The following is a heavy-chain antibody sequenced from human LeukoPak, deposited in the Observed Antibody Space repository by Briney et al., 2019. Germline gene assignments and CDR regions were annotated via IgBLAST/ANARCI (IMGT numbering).Heavy chain of an antibody. CDR1: GFTFSSYA. J-gene: IGHJ5*02. CDR3: ARGNSHYDSSGYYYGNWFDP. Sequence: GGSLRLSCAASGFTFSSYAMSWVHQAPGKGLEWVSSISSSSSYIYYADSVKGRFTISRDNAKNSLYLQMNSLRAEDTAVYYCARGNSHYDSSGYYYGNWFDPWGQGTLVTVSS. V-gene: IGHV3-21*01. CDR2: ISSSSSYI. D-gene: IGHD3-22*01.